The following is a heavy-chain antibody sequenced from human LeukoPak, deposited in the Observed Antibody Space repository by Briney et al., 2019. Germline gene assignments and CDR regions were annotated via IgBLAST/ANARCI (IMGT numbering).Heavy chain of an antibody. CDR3: ASSVDTAMVGGY. V-gene: IGHV4-4*07. CDR2: IYTSGSA. Sequence: PSETLSLTCTVSGGSISSYYWNWIRQPAGKGLEWLGHIYTSGSANYNPALKSRVSTSVDTSKNQFFLKLSSVTAADTAVYYCASSVDTAMVGGYWGQGTLVTVSS. D-gene: IGHD5-18*01. J-gene: IGHJ4*02. CDR1: GGSISSYY.